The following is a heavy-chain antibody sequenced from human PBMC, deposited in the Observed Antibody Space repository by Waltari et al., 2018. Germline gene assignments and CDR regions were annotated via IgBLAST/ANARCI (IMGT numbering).Heavy chain of an antibody. CDR1: GVSLTDYY. Sequence: QVQLQQWGAGLVRPSETLSLTCDVYGVSLTDYYWTWIRQSPGKGLEGSGENNLCDITHYTPPLDNRVTILLDKSKIQFSLRLDSVTAADTAVYYCVTGPRDKWVGRYSGEFFHHWGPGTLVTVSS. J-gene: IGHJ1*01. V-gene: IGHV4-34*02. CDR2: NNLCDIT. D-gene: IGHD3-9*01. CDR3: VTGPRDKWVGRYSGEFFHH.